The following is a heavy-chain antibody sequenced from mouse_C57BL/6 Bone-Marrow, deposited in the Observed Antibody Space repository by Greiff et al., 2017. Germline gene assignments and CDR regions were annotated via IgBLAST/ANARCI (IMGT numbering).Heavy chain of an antibody. CDR1: GYSFTSYY. D-gene: IGHD1-1*01. Sequence: VKLVESGPELVKPGASVKISCKASGYSFTSYYIHWVKQRPGQGLEWIGWIYPGSGNTKYNEKFKGKDTLTADTSSSTAYMQLSSLTSEDSAVYYCARFPPYYGSSTGYFDVWGTGTTVTVSS. CDR3: ARFPPYYGSSTGYFDV. V-gene: IGHV1-66*01. J-gene: IGHJ1*03. CDR2: IYPGSGNT.